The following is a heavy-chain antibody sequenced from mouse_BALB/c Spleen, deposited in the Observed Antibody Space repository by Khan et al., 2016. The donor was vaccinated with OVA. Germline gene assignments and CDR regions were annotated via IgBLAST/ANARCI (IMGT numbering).Heavy chain of an antibody. V-gene: IGHV1-77*01. Sequence: QVQLQQSGPELVKPGASVKMSCKASGYTFTDYVTNWVKQRNGQGLERIGQTYPGSDSTYYNEKFKGKATLTADRSSSTAYMQLSNVTSGDSAVDFCARAECDVFAYWGQGTLVTVSA. D-gene: IGHD6-1*01. CDR1: GYTFTDYV. CDR2: TYPGSDST. J-gene: IGHJ3*01. CDR3: ARAECDVFAY.